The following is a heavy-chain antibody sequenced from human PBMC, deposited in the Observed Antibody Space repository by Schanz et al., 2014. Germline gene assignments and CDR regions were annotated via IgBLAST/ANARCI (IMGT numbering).Heavy chain of an antibody. CDR3: ARDRRTADHDY. CDR2: VSSDGNND. CDR1: GFTFSSYA. J-gene: IGHJ4*02. V-gene: IGHV3-33*05. Sequence: VQLLESGGGLVQPGGSLRLSCAASGFTFSSYAMTWVRQAPGKGLEWVALVSSDGNNDYYTDSVKGRFTISRDNSKNSLYLETNSPRAEDTALYYCARDRRTADHDYWGQGTLVTVSS.